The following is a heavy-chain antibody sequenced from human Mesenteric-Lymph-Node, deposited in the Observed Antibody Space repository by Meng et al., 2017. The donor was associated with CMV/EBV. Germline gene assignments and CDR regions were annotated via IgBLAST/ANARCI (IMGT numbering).Heavy chain of an antibody. V-gene: IGHV4-34*01. Sequence: QGHLKQWGAGLVKPSETRSLTCAVYGGSFSGYYWSWIRQPPGKGLEWIGEINHSGSTNYNPSLKSRVTISVDTSKNQFSLKLSSVTAADTAVYYCARHQRWLKSEGGFNYWGQGTLVTVSS. J-gene: IGHJ4*02. CDR2: INHSGST. CDR3: ARHQRWLKSEGGFNY. D-gene: IGHD4-23*01. CDR1: GGSFSGYY.